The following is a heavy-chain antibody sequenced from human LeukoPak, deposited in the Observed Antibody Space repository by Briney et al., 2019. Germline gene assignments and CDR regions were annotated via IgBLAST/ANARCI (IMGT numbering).Heavy chain of an antibody. CDR2: INPNSGGT. J-gene: IGHJ4*02. V-gene: IGHV1-2*02. CDR3: ARGDVDTAMVDY. D-gene: IGHD5-18*01. CDR1: GYTFAAYY. Sequence: ASVKVSCKASGYTFAAYYIHWVRQAPGQGLEWMGWINPNSGGTNYAQKFQGRVTMTRDTSISTAYMELSRLRSDDTAVYYCARGDVDTAMVDYWGQGTLVTVSS.